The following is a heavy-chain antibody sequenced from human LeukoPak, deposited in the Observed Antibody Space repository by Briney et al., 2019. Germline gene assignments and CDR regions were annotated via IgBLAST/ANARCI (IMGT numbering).Heavy chain of an antibody. J-gene: IGHJ4*02. Sequence: GGSLRLSCAASESTFSSYWMSWVRQAPGKGLEWVANIKQDGSEKYYVDSVKGRFTISRDNAKNSLYLQVNSLRAEDTAVYYCARNQRRLDYWGQGTLVTVSS. V-gene: IGHV3-7*01. D-gene: IGHD1-14*01. CDR2: IKQDGSEK. CDR1: ESTFSSYW. CDR3: ARNQRRLDY.